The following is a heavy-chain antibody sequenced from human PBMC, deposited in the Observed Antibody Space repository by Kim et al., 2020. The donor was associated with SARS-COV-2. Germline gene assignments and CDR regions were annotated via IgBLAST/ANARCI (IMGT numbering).Heavy chain of an antibody. J-gene: IGHJ3*02. D-gene: IGHD1-26*01. CDR2: ISYDGSNK. CDR3: AKVPQIVGATEEAFDI. V-gene: IGHV3-30*18. Sequence: GGSLRLSCAASGFTFSSYGMHWVRQAPGKGLEWVAVISYDGSNKYYADSVKGRFTISRDNSKNTLYLQMNSLRAEDTAVYYCAKVPQIVGATEEAFDIWGQGTMVTVSS. CDR1: GFTFSSYG.